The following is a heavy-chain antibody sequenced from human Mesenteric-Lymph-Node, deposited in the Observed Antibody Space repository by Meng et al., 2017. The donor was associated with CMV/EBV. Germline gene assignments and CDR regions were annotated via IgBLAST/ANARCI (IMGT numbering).Heavy chain of an antibody. CDR2: ISSSSSYI. Sequence: GGSLRLSCAASGFTFSSYSMNWVRQAPGKGLEWVSSISSSSSYIYYADSVKGRFTISRDNSKTTVFLQMNSLRAEDTAVYYCAKGTDYSNYFDYWGQGTLVTVSS. D-gene: IGHD4-11*01. CDR3: AKGTDYSNYFDY. CDR1: GFTFSSYS. J-gene: IGHJ4*02. V-gene: IGHV3-21*01.